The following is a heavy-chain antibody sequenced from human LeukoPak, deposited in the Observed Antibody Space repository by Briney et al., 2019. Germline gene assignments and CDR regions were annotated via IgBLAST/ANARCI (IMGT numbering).Heavy chain of an antibody. J-gene: IGHJ4*02. CDR2: INPNSGGT. V-gene: IGHV1-2*02. D-gene: IGHD5-18*01. CDR3: ARDKGYSYGNHFDY. Sequence: ASVKVSCKASGYTFTGYYMYWVRQAPGQGLEWMGWINPNSGGTNYAQKFQGRVTMTRDTSISTAYMELSRLRSDDTAVYYCARDKGYSYGNHFDYWGQGTLVTVSS. CDR1: GYTFTGYY.